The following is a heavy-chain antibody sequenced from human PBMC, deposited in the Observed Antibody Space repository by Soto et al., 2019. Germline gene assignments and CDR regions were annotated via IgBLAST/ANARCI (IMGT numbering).Heavy chain of an antibody. J-gene: IGHJ4*02. V-gene: IGHV1-69*13. D-gene: IGHD3-22*01. Sequence: SVKVSCKASGGTFSSYAISWVRQAPGQGLEWMGGIIPIFGTPKYAQKFQGRVTIIADESTTTAYMELTSLRSEDKAAYYCATPRPYDNGGYYLHFEYWGQGTLVTV. CDR2: IIPIFGTP. CDR3: ATPRPYDNGGYYLHFEY. CDR1: GGTFSSYA.